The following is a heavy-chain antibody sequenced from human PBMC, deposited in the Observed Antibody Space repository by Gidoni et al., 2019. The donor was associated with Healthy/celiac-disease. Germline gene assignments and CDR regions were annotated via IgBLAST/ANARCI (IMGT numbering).Heavy chain of an antibody. CDR2: ISGSGGST. J-gene: IGHJ4*02. CDR3: AKSVAGADDY. Sequence: RLSCAASGFTFSSYAMSWVRQAPGKGLEWGSAISGSGGSTDYADSVKGRFTISRDNSKNTLYLQMNSLRAEDTAVYYCAKSVAGADDYWGQGTLVTVYS. CDR1: GFTFSSYA. V-gene: IGHV3-23*01. D-gene: IGHD6-19*01.